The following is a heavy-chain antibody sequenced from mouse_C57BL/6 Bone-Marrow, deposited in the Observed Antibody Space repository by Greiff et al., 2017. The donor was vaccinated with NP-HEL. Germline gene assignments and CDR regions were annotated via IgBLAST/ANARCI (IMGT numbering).Heavy chain of an antibody. V-gene: IGHV14-3*01. J-gene: IGHJ4*01. D-gene: IGHD1-1*01. CDR2: IDPANGNT. CDR1: GFNIKNTY. Sequence: VQLQQSVAELVRPGASVKLSCTASGFNIKNTYMHWVKQRPEQGLEWIGRIDPANGNTKYAPKFQGKATITADPSSNTAYLQLSSLTSEDTAIYYCARAPITTVVPTYAMDDWGQGTSVTVAS. CDR3: ARAPITTVVPTYAMDD.